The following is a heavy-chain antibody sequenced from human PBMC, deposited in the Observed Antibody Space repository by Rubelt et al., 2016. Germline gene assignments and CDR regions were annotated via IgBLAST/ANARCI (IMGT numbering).Heavy chain of an antibody. CDR2: ISSSSSTI. CDR3: ARVPWGSGNYPSP. J-gene: IGHJ5*02. V-gene: IGHV3-48*04. D-gene: IGHD3-10*01. Sequence: QAPGKGLEWVSYISSSSSTIYYADSVKGRFTISRDNAKNSLYLQMNSLRAEDTAVYYCARVPWGSGNYPSPWGQGTLVTVSS.